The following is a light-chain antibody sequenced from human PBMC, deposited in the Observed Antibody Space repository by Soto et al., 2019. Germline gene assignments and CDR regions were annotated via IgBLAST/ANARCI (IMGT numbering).Light chain of an antibody. CDR3: QQRSNWPPIT. CDR2: DAS. Sequence: EVVLTQSPATLSLSPGERATLSCRASQSVSSYLVWYQQKPGQAXRLLIYDASNRAIGIPARFSGSGSGTNFTLTISSLEPEDFAVYYCQQRSNWPPITFGQGTRLEIK. J-gene: IGKJ5*01. CDR1: QSVSSY. V-gene: IGKV3-11*01.